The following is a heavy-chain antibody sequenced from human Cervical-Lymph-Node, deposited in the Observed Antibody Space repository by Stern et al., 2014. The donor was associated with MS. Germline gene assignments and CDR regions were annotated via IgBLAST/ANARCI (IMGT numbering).Heavy chain of an antibody. Sequence: VQLLQSGAEVKKPGASVKVSCKASGYTFINYGISWVRQAPGQGLEWMGWISAYNVNTNYAQKLQGRVTMTTDTSTSTAYMELRSLRSDDTAVYYCAREGHYSDISGYFFDYWGQGTLVTVSS. CDR2: ISAYNVNT. D-gene: IGHD3-22*01. V-gene: IGHV1-18*01. J-gene: IGHJ4*02. CDR1: GYTFINYG. CDR3: AREGHYSDISGYFFDY.